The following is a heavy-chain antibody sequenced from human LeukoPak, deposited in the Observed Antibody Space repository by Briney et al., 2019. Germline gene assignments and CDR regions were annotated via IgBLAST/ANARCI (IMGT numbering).Heavy chain of an antibody. J-gene: IGHJ4*02. Sequence: SETLSLTCTVSGGSISGCYWSWIRQPPGKGLEWIGYIYYGGSTNYNPSLKSRVTMSVDTSKSQFSLKLSSVTAADTTVYYCARRQFYGDSGMDDYWGQGTLVIVSS. D-gene: IGHD4-17*01. CDR2: IYYGGST. V-gene: IGHV4-59*08. CDR1: GGSISGCY. CDR3: ARRQFYGDSGMDDY.